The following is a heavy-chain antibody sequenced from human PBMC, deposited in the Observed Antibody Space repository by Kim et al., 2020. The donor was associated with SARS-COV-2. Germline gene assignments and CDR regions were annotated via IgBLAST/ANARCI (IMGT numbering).Heavy chain of an antibody. Sequence: GGSLRLSCAASGFTFDDYAMHGVRQAPGKGLEWVSGISWNSGSIGYADSVKGRFTISRDNAKNSLYLQMNSLRAEDTALYYCAKDHAAGRHLYDAFDIWGQRTMVTVSS. CDR1: GFTFDDYA. V-gene: IGHV3-9*01. CDR3: AKDHAAGRHLYDAFDI. D-gene: IGHD6-13*01. CDR2: ISWNSGSI. J-gene: IGHJ3*02.